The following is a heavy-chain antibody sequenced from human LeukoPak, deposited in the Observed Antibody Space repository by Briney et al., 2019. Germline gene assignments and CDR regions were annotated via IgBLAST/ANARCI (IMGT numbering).Heavy chain of an antibody. CDR1: GGSISSSSYY. J-gene: IGHJ4*02. D-gene: IGHD3-3*01. Sequence: SETLSLTRTVSGGSISSSSYYWSWIRQPPGKGLEWIGYTYYSGSTYYNPSLKSRVTISVDTSKNQFSLKLSSVTAADTAVYYCAREASGTSITIWGQGTLVTVSS. V-gene: IGHV4-30-4*01. CDR2: TYYSGST. CDR3: AREASGTSITI.